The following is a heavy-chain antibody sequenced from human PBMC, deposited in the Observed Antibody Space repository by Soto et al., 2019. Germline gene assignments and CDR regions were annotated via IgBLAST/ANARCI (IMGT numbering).Heavy chain of an antibody. CDR2: ISYDGSNK. V-gene: IGHV3-30*18. D-gene: IGHD3-10*01. CDR3: AKDPAADGSGSYPGV. CDR1: GFTFSSYG. J-gene: IGHJ6*02. Sequence: QVQLVESGGGVVQPGRYRRISCAASGFTFSSYGMHWVRQAPGKGLEWVAVISYDGSNKYYADSVKGRFTISRDNSKNTLYLQMNSLRAEDTAVYYCAKDPAADGSGSYPGVWGQGTTVTVSS.